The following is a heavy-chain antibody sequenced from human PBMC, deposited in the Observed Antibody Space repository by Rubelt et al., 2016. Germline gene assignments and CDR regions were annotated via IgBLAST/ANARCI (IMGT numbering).Heavy chain of an antibody. CDR2: ISAYNGNT. D-gene: IGHD3-10*01. Sequence: QVQLVQSGAEVKKPGASVKVSCKASGYTFTSYGISWVRQAPGQGLEWMGWISAYNGNTNYAQKLKGSVTRTTAPSTSTAYLELRCLSSYDTALYYCAGYRGIEGDFAYGGQGTLVTVSS. V-gene: IGHV1-18*01. J-gene: IGHJ4*02. CDR1: GYTFTSYG. CDR3: AGYRGIEGDFAY.